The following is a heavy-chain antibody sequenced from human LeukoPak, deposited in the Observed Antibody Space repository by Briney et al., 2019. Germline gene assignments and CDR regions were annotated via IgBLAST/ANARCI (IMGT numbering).Heavy chain of an antibody. CDR2: ISGSGDRN. CDR3: AKDLAYERSDYHVIFVC. D-gene: IGHD3-22*01. V-gene: IGHV3-23*01. J-gene: IGHJ4*02. CDR1: GFTFSTYA. Sequence: GGSLRLSCAASGFTFSTYAMSWVRQAPGKGLEWVSAISGSGDRNYYADSEKGRFTTSRDNSKNTLYLQMNSLRAEDTAIYYCAKDLAYERSDYHVIFVCWGQGPLVTVSS.